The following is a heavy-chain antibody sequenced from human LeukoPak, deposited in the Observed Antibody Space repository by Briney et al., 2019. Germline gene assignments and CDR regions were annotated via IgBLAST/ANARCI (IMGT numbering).Heavy chain of an antibody. Sequence: PGGSLRLSCAASGFTFSSYGMHWVRQAPGKRLEWVAFIRYDGSNKYYADSVKGRFTISRDNSKNTLYLQMNSLRAEDTAVYYCAKSRHMVRGVTPFDYWGQGTLVTVSS. CDR1: GFTFSSYG. V-gene: IGHV3-30*02. J-gene: IGHJ4*02. D-gene: IGHD3-10*01. CDR2: IRYDGSNK. CDR3: AKSRHMVRGVTPFDY.